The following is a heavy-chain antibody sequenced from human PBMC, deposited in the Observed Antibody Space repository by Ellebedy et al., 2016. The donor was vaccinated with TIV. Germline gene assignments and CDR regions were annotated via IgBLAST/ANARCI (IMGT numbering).Heavy chain of an antibody. D-gene: IGHD3-22*01. Sequence: SETLSLXXAVYGGSFSGYFWTWIRRPPGKGLEWIGEINHSGSTNYNPSLKSRVRISVDTSKNQFSLKLSSVTAADTAVYYCARGRQYYDTSGYYLDYWGQGTRVTVSS. J-gene: IGHJ4*02. CDR3: ARGRQYYDTSGYYLDY. CDR1: GGSFSGYF. CDR2: INHSGST. V-gene: IGHV4-34*01.